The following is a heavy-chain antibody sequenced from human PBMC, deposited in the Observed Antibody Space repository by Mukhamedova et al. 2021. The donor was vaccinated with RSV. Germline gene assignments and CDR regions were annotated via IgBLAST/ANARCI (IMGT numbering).Heavy chain of an antibody. D-gene: IGHD1-1*01. CDR2: VYHSGII. V-gene: IGHV4-38-2*01. J-gene: IGHJ6*03. Sequence: WGWFRQPPGKGLEWIGTVYHSGIIHYSPSLESRVTISRDTSKNQFYLELRSLTAADTAIYFCAWNYFFIDVWGKGTTVIGSS. CDR3: AWNYFFIDV.